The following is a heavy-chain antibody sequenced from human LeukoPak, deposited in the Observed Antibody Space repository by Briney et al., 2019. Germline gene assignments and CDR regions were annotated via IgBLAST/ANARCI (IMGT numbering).Heavy chain of an antibody. Sequence: PGRSLRLSCAASGFTFSSYAMHWVRQAPGKGLEWVAVISYDGSNKYYADSVKGRFTISRDNSKNTLYLQMNSLRAEDTAVYYCAREVEDYWGQGTLVTVSS. D-gene: IGHD2-15*01. CDR3: AREVEDY. V-gene: IGHV3-30-3*01. J-gene: IGHJ4*02. CDR2: ISYDGSNK. CDR1: GFTFSSYA.